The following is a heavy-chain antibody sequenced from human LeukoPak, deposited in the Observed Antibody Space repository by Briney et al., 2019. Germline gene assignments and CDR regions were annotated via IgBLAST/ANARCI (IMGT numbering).Heavy chain of an antibody. CDR1: GFTFSSYG. J-gene: IGHJ4*02. V-gene: IGHV3-30*03. Sequence: PGRSLRLSCAASGFTFSSYGMHWDRQAPGKGLEWVAVISYDGSNKYYADSVKGRFTISRDNSKNTLYLQMNSLRAEDTAVYYCASGPRTGYQVDYWGQGTLVTVSS. CDR3: ASGPRTGYQVDY. CDR2: ISYDGSNK. D-gene: IGHD1-14*01.